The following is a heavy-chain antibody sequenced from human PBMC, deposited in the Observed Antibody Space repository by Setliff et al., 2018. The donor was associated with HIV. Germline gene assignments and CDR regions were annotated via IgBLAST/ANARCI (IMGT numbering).Heavy chain of an antibody. Sequence: GGSLRLSCAASGFTSSSYAMSWVRQAPGKGLEWVATNEYYGDSVKGRFTISRDNSKNTLYLQMNSLRAEDTAVYYCAKEERLLWFGGAFDIWGRGTMVTVSS. D-gene: IGHD3-10*01. V-gene: IGHV3-30*02. CDR2: NE. CDR1: GFTSSSYA. J-gene: IGHJ3*02. CDR3: AKEERLLWFGGAFDI.